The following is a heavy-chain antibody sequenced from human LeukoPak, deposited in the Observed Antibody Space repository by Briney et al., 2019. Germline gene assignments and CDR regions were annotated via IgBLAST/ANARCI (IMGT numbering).Heavy chain of an antibody. Sequence: HGESPKISCKASGYSFTSYWIGWVRQMPGKGLEWMGIIYPDGSHTTYSPSFQGQVTISADKSITTAYLQWSSLKASDTAMYYCTGDFGSESGVGYWGQGTLVIVSS. D-gene: IGHD3-10*01. CDR1: GYSFTSYW. V-gene: IGHV5-51*01. CDR2: IYPDGSHT. CDR3: TGDFGSESGVGY. J-gene: IGHJ4*02.